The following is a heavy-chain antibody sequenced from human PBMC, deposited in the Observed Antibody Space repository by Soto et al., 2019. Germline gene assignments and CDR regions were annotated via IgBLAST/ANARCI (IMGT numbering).Heavy chain of an antibody. J-gene: IGHJ3*02. CDR3: AREARVGATYDAFDI. Sequence: QVQLVESGGGVVQPGRSLRLSCAASGFTFSSYAMHWVRQAPGKGLEWVAVISYDGSNKYYADSVKGRFTISRDNSKNTLYRQMNSLRAEDTAVYYCAREARVGATYDAFDIWGQGTMVTVSS. D-gene: IGHD1-26*01. V-gene: IGHV3-30-3*01. CDR2: ISYDGSNK. CDR1: GFTFSSYA.